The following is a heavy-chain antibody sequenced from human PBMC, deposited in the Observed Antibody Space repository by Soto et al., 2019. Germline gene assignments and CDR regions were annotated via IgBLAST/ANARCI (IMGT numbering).Heavy chain of an antibody. Sequence: QVQLVQSGAEVKKPGASVKVSCKASGYTFTSYGISWVRQAPGQGLEWMGWISAYNGNTNYAQKLQGRVTMTTDTSPSPAYMESRRLRSDDTAVYYCARIVDTAMDFRRSYYGMDVWGQGTTVTVSS. D-gene: IGHD5-18*01. CDR3: ARIVDTAMDFRRSYYGMDV. CDR2: ISAYNGNT. CDR1: GYTFTSYG. J-gene: IGHJ6*02. V-gene: IGHV1-18*01.